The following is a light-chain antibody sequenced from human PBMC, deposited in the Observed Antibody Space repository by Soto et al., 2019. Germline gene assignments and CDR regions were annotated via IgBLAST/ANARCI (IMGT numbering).Light chain of an antibody. J-gene: IGKJ5*01. V-gene: IGKV3-20*01. Sequence: IVLTQSPGTLSLSTGERAALSCRASQTVRSTYLAWYQQKPGQAPRLLIYGASSRATGIPDRFSGSGSGTDFTLTISRVAPEDFAVYYCQQYGSLPITFGQGTRLEIK. CDR2: GAS. CDR3: QQYGSLPIT. CDR1: QTVRSTY.